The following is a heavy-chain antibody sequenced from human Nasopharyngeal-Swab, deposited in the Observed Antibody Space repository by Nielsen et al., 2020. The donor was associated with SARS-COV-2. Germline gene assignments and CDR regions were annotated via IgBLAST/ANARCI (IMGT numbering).Heavy chain of an antibody. Sequence: SETLSLTCTFSGGSISSYYWSWIRQPPGKGLEWIGYIYYSGSTKYNPSLKSRVTMSVDTSKNQFSLKLSSVTAADTAVYYCASVYHDSSSYYYWFDPWGQGTLVTVSS. CDR2: IYYSGST. V-gene: IGHV4-59*01. CDR1: GGSISSYY. J-gene: IGHJ5*02. D-gene: IGHD3-22*01. CDR3: ASVYHDSSSYYYWFDP.